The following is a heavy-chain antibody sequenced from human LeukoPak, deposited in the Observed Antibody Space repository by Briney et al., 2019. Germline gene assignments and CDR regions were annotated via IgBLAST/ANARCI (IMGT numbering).Heavy chain of an antibody. D-gene: IGHD3-10*01. CDR2: INSDGSEK. J-gene: IGHJ4*02. CDR3: AREGIAVRGLGDFDY. V-gene: IGHV3-7*01. Sequence: GGSLRLSCAASGFPFTSHWLSWFRQSPGRGLEWVAHINSDGSEKNYVDSVKGRFTISRDNARNTLYLQMNSLRAEDTAVYYCAREGIAVRGLGDFDYWGQGTLVTVSS. CDR1: GFPFTSHW.